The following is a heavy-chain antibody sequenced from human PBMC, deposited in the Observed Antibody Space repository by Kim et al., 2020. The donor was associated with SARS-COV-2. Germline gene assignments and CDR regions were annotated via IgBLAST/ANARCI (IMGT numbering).Heavy chain of an antibody. D-gene: IGHD3-22*01. CDR3: ARVKHYYDSSGYYYVDYFDY. J-gene: IGHJ4*02. V-gene: IGHV4-39*07. Sequence: RVTISVDTSKNQFSLKLSSVTAADTAVYYCARVKHYYDSSGYYYVDYFDYWGQGTLVTVSS.